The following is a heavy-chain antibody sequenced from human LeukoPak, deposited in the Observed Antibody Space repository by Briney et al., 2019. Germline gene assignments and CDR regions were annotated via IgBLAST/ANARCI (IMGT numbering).Heavy chain of an antibody. J-gene: IGHJ3*02. CDR2: MYYSGST. Sequence: PSETLSLTCTLSGGAISFYYWSWIRQPPGKGLDWIAYMYYSGSTNYNPSLKSRVSISVDTSKNQFSLKLTSVTAADTAVYYCARGGSIVGATPHDTFDIWGQGTMVTVSS. D-gene: IGHD1-26*01. CDR3: ARGGSIVGATPHDTFDI. V-gene: IGHV4-59*01. CDR1: GGAISFYY.